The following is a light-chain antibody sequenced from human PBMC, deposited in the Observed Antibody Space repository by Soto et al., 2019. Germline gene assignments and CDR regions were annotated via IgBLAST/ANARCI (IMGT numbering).Light chain of an antibody. CDR2: DAS. J-gene: IGKJ2*01. CDR3: QQYNSYPTYT. Sequence: DIQMTQSPSTLSASVGDRVTITCRASQSISSWLAWYQQKPGKAPKLLIYDASSLESGVPSRFSGSGSGTEFTLTIISLQPDDFATYYCQQYNSYPTYTFGQGTKLEIK. CDR1: QSISSW. V-gene: IGKV1-5*01.